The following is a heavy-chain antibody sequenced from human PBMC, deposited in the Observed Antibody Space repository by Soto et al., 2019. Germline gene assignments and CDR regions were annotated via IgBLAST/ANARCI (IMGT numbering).Heavy chain of an antibody. CDR3: ARARWGEQRDAFDI. J-gene: IGHJ3*02. Sequence: GGSLRLSCAASGFTFSSYSMNWVRQAPGKGLEWVSSISSSSSYIYYADSVKGRFTISRDNAKNSLYLQMNSLRAEDTAVYYCARARWGEQRDAFDIWGQGTMVTVSS. D-gene: IGHD6-25*01. CDR1: GFTFSSYS. CDR2: ISSSSSYI. V-gene: IGHV3-21*01.